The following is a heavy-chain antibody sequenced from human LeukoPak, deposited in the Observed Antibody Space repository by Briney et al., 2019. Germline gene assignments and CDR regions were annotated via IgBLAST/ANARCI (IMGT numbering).Heavy chain of an antibody. Sequence: SETLSLTCTVSGYSISSGYYWGWIRQPPGKGLEWIGSIYHSGSTYYNPSLKSRVTISVDTSKNQFSLKLSSVTAADTAVYYCARLPLRFGESLYWYFDLWGRGTLVTVSS. CDR1: GYSISSGYY. CDR2: IYHSGST. V-gene: IGHV4-38-2*02. CDR3: ARLPLRFGESLYWYFDL. J-gene: IGHJ2*01. D-gene: IGHD3-10*01.